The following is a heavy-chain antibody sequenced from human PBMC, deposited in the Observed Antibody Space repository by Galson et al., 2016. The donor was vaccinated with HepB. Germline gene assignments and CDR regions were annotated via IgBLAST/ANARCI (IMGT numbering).Heavy chain of an antibody. D-gene: IGHD2-21*02. CDR2: ISVTSTYT. CDR3: ARDRGSYCGGDCSDYYIDY. V-gene: IGHV3-11*06. Sequence: SLRLSCAASGFTFSDYYMSWIRQAPGKGLEWVSYISVTSTYTNYADSVKGRFTVSRDNAKNSLYLQMNTLRAEDTAIYYCARDRGSYCGGDCSDYYIDYWGQGTLVTVSS. CDR1: GFTFSDYY. J-gene: IGHJ4*02.